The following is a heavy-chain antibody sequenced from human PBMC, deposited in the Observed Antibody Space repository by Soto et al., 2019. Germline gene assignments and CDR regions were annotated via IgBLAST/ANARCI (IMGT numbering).Heavy chain of an antibody. CDR1: GYTFTGYY. J-gene: IGHJ6*02. CDR2: INPNSGGT. Sequence: ASVKVSCKASGYTFTGYYMHWVRQAPGQGLEWMGWINPNSGGTNYAQKFQGRVTTTRDTSISTAYMELSRLRSDDTAVYYCARVRHTHYDFWSGCPRDGMDVWGQGTTVTVSS. V-gene: IGHV1-2*02. CDR3: ARVRHTHYDFWSGCPRDGMDV. D-gene: IGHD3-3*01.